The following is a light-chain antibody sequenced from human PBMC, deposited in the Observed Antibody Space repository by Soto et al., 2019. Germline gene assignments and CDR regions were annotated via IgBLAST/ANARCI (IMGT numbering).Light chain of an antibody. Sequence: QSALTQPPSVSGAPGQRVTISCTGSSSNIGAGYDVHWYQQLPGRAPKLLIYGNTNRPSGFPDRFSGSKSGTSASLAITGLQAEDEADYYCLSFDSSLSVVFGGGTKLTVL. CDR1: SSNIGAGYD. CDR3: LSFDSSLSVV. CDR2: GNT. V-gene: IGLV1-40*01. J-gene: IGLJ2*01.